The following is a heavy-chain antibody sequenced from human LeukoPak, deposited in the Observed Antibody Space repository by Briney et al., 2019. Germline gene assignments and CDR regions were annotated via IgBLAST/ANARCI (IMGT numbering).Heavy chain of an antibody. V-gene: IGHV4-34*08. CDR3: ASEGSSSSGIDY. Sequence: PGGSLRLSCAASGFTFSSYAMSWVRQAPGKGLEWIGEINHSGSTNYNPSLKSRVTISVDTSKNQFSLKLSSVTAADTAVYYCASEGSSSSGIDYWGQGTLVTVSS. CDR2: INHSGST. J-gene: IGHJ4*02. CDR1: GFTFSSYA. D-gene: IGHD6-6*01.